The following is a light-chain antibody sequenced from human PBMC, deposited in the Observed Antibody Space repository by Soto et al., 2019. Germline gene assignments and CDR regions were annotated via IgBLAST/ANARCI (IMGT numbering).Light chain of an antibody. CDR2: GAS. CDR3: QQYNNWLIT. J-gene: IGKJ5*01. Sequence: EIVMTQSPATLSVSPGERATLSCRASQSVSSNLAWYQQKPGQAPRLLIYGASTRATGIPARLSGSGSGTEFTLTISSLQSEDSAVYYCQQYNNWLITFGQGTRLEIK. V-gene: IGKV3-15*01. CDR1: QSVSSN.